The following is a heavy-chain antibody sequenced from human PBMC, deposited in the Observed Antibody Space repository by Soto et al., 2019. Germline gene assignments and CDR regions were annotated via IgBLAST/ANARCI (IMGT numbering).Heavy chain of an antibody. J-gene: IGHJ4*02. CDR3: ARVPYYDSSGYYPFGY. CDR1: GYTFTSYD. D-gene: IGHD3-22*01. V-gene: IGHV1-8*01. Sequence: ASVKVSCKASGYTFTSYDINWVRQATGQGLEWMGWMNPNSGNTGYAQKFQGRVTMTRNTSISTAYMELSSLRSEDTAVYYCARVPYYDSSGYYPFGYWGRGTLVTVSS. CDR2: MNPNSGNT.